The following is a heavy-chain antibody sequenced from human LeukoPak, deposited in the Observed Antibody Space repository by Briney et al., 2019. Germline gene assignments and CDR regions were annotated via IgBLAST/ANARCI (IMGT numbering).Heavy chain of an antibody. CDR1: GFTFDDYG. D-gene: IGHD2-2*01. J-gene: IGHJ6*02. Sequence: GGSLRLSCAASGFTFDDYGMSWVRQAPGKGLEWVSGINWNGGSTGYADSVKGRFTISRDNAKNSLYLQMNSLRAEDTALYQCARECSSTSCYADYGMDVWGQGTTVTVSS. V-gene: IGHV3-20*01. CDR3: ARECSSTSCYADYGMDV. CDR2: INWNGGST.